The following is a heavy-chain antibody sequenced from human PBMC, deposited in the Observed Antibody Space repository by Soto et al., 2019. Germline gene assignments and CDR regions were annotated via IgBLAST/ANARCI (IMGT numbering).Heavy chain of an antibody. CDR3: ARDLVQLERPNAFDI. D-gene: IGHD1-1*01. V-gene: IGHV1-18*01. CDR2: ISAYNGNT. CDR1: GYSFTSYG. Sequence: QVQLVQSGAEVKKPGASVKVSCKASGYSFTSYGISWVRQAPGQGLEWMGWISAYNGNTNYAQKLQGSVTMTTDTSTSTAYMELRSLRSDDTAVYYSARDLVQLERPNAFDIWGPGTMVTVSS. J-gene: IGHJ3*02.